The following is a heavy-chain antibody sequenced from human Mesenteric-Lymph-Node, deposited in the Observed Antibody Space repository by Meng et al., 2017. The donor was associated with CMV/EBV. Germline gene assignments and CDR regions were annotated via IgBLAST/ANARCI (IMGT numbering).Heavy chain of an antibody. Sequence: GGSLRLSCAASGFTFTNYWMTWVRQAPGKGLEWVANIKQDGNEKYYVDSVKGRFTISRDNAKNSLYLQMNSLRAEDTAVYYCAIRGYSYGYDYYGMDVWGQGTTVTVSS. D-gene: IGHD5-18*01. V-gene: IGHV3-7*01. CDR3: AIRGYSYGYDYYGMDV. CDR2: IKQDGNEK. CDR1: GFTFTNYW. J-gene: IGHJ6*02.